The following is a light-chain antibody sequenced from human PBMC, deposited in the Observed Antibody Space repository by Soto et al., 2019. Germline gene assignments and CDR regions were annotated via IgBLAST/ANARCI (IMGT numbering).Light chain of an antibody. CDR2: GAS. CDR1: QRISSN. J-gene: IGKJ1*01. Sequence: EIVMTQSPATLSVSPGERATLYCKASQRISSNLAWYQQKPGQPPRLLIYGASTRATGIPARFTGSGSGTEFTLTISSLQFDDSAVYYCQQYNDWWTFGQGTKVDIK. V-gene: IGKV3-15*01. CDR3: QQYNDWWT.